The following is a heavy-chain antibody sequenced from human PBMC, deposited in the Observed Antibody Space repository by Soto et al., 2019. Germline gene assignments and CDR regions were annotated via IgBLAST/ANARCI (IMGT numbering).Heavy chain of an antibody. V-gene: IGHV4-4*07. Sequence: PSETLSLTCSVPGGSIISYYWSWVRQPAGKGLEWIGRVFSSGSTNYNASLKSRVTMSIDTSKNEVSLTLRSVTAADTGVYYCARVAFSYFGMDVRGPGTTVTVT. CDR3: ARVAFSYFGMDV. J-gene: IGHJ6*02. CDR1: GGSIISYY. D-gene: IGHD3-3*02. CDR2: VFSSGST.